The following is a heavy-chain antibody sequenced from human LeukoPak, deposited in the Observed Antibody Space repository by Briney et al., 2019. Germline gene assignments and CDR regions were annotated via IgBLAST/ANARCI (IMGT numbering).Heavy chain of an antibody. D-gene: IGHD3-16*01. Sequence: PSETLSLTRTVPGGSISSYSWSWVRQPAGKGLEWIGRIYTSGSTNYNPSLTSRVTMSVGTSKNQFSLNLSSVTAADTAVYYCARRWVYDKRAFDAWGQGTMVTVSS. J-gene: IGHJ3*01. CDR1: GGSISSYS. V-gene: IGHV4-4*07. CDR3: ARRWVYDKRAFDA. CDR2: IYTSGST.